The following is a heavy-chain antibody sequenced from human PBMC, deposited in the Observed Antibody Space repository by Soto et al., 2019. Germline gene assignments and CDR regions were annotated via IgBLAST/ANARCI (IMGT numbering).Heavy chain of an antibody. CDR3: ATPKTIVGATYFDY. CDR2: IKQDGSEK. D-gene: IGHD1-26*01. CDR1: GFTFSSYW. V-gene: IGHV3-7*01. J-gene: IGHJ4*02. Sequence: GALRLSCAASGFTFSSYWMSWVRQAPGKGLEWVANIKQDGSEKYYVDSVKGRFTISRDNAKNSLYLQMNSLRAEDTAVYYCATPKTIVGATYFDYWGQGTLVTVSS.